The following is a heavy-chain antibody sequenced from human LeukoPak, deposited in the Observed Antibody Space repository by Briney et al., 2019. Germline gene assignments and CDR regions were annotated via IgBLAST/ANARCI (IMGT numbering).Heavy chain of an antibody. Sequence: PGGSLRLSCTTSGFAFDDFAMSWVRQPAGKGVEWVGFIRRRAYGGAAEYAASVKGRFIIPRDDSKGIAYLQMNSLKTEDTAVYYCSRNGLVDFDYWGQGSRVIVSP. CDR1: GFAFDDFA. CDR3: SRNGLVDFDY. V-gene: IGHV3-49*04. J-gene: IGHJ4*02. CDR2: IRRRAYGGAA.